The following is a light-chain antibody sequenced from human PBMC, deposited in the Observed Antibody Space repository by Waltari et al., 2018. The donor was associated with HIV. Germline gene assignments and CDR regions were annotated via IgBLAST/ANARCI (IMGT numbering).Light chain of an antibody. CDR3: AAWDDSLNGLV. CDR2: TNN. J-gene: IGLJ3*02. Sequence: QSVLTQPPSASGTPGQRVTIPCSGSSSTNGFNIVNWSQQLPGAAPKLLIYTNNQRPSGVPDRFSGSKSGTSASLAISGLQSEDEADYYCAAWDDSLNGLVFGGGTKLTVL. CDR1: SSTNGFNI. V-gene: IGLV1-44*01.